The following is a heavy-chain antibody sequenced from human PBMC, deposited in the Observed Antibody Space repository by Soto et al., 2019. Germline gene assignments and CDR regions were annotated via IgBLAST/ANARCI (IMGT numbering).Heavy chain of an antibody. D-gene: IGHD4-4*01. CDR3: ARGPFSGNYNRTYYYYMDV. CDR2: INHSGST. J-gene: IGHJ6*03. V-gene: IGHV4-34*01. Sequence: SDTLSLTCAVYGGSFRGYYWNWVRQPPGKGLEWIGKINHSGSTNYNPSLKNRVTISVDTSNNQFSVKLSSVTAADTAVYYCARGPFSGNYNRTYYYYMDVWSKGTTVTVSS. CDR1: GGSFRGYY.